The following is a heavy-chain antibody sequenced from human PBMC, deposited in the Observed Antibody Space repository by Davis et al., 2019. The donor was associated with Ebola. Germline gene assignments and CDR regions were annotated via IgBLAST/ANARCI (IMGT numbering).Heavy chain of an antibody. CDR2: IYYSGST. CDR1: GGSISSYY. J-gene: IGHJ3*02. Sequence: MPSETLSLTCTVSGGSISSYYWSWIRQPPGKGLEWIGYIYYSGSTNYNPSLKSRVTISVDTSKNQFSLKLSSVTAANTAVYYCARKGVGSSGWYYAFDIWGQGTMVTVSS. CDR3: ARKGVGSSGWYYAFDI. V-gene: IGHV4-59*08. D-gene: IGHD6-19*01.